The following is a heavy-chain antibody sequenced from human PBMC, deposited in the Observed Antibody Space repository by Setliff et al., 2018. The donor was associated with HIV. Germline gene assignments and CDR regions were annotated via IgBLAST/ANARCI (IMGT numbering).Heavy chain of an antibody. Sequence: PSETLSLTCAVYGGSFSGHYWSWIRQPPGKGLEWIGEINHSGSTNYNPSLKSRVTISVDTSKNQFPLKLSSVTAADTAVYYCARGVRNFWSGDDVEYYFDYWGQGTLVTVS. J-gene: IGHJ4*02. D-gene: IGHD3-3*01. CDR3: ARGVRNFWSGDDVEYYFDY. CDR1: GGSFSGHY. CDR2: INHSGST. V-gene: IGHV4-34*01.